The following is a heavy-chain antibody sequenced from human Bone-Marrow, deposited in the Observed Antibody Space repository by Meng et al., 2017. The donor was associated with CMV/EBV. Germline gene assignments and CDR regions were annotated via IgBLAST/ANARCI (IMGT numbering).Heavy chain of an antibody. CDR3: ARIKYSSSLSVYYYYGMDV. CDR1: GGSFSSYY. CDR2: IYYSGST. J-gene: IGHJ6*02. Sequence: SETLSLTCAVYGGSFSSYYWSWIRQPPGKGLEWIGYIYYSGSTNYNPSLKSRVTISVDTSKNQFSLKLSSVTAADTAVYYCARIKYSSSLSVYYYYGMDVWGQGTTVIVSS. D-gene: IGHD6-6*01. V-gene: IGHV4-59*01.